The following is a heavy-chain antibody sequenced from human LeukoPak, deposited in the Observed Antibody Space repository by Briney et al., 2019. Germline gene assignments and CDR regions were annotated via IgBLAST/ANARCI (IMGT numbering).Heavy chain of an antibody. V-gene: IGHV3-43D*03. Sequence: PGGSLRLSCAASGFTVSSSYMSWVRQAPGKGLEWVSLISWDGGGTYYADTVKGRFTISRDNSKNSLYLQMNSLRAEDTAVYYCARGASWELLGDAFDIWGQGTKVTVSS. D-gene: IGHD1-26*01. CDR2: ISWDGGGT. J-gene: IGHJ3*02. CDR1: GFTVSSSY. CDR3: ARGASWELLGDAFDI.